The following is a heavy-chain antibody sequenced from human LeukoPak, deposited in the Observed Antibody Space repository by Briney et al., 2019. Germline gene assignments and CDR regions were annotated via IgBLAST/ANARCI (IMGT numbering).Heavy chain of an antibody. CDR3: AKDHSTDWYDWSY. V-gene: IGHV3-23*01. D-gene: IGHD6-19*01. J-gene: IGHJ4*02. Sequence: PGGSLGLSCAASGFTFSNYAMSWVRQAPGKGLEWVSVISGSGGSTYYADFVKGRFTISRDNSKNTLYLQMNTVRAEDTAVYYCAKDHSTDWYDWSYWGQGTLVTVSS. CDR2: ISGSGGST. CDR1: GFTFSNYA.